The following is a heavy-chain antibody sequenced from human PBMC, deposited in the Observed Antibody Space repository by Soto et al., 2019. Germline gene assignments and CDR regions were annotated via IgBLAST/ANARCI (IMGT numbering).Heavy chain of an antibody. J-gene: IGHJ4*02. CDR1: GGTFSSYA. CDR3: AAENYAGYYDSSGRTNDY. D-gene: IGHD3-22*01. Sequence: GASVKVSCKASGGTFSSYAVQWVRQARGQRLEWIGWIVVGSGNTNYAQKFQERVTITRDMSTSTAYMELSSLRSEDTAVYYCAAENYAGYYDSSGRTNDYWGQGTLVTVSS. V-gene: IGHV1-58*01. CDR2: IVVGSGNT.